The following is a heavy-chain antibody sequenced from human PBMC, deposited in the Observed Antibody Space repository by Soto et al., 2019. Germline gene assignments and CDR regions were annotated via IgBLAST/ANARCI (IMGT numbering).Heavy chain of an antibody. CDR1: GGSISSYY. V-gene: IGHV4-59*01. J-gene: IGHJ5*02. CDR2: IYYSGST. CDR3: ARVGIAVAGTGGPWFDP. D-gene: IGHD6-19*01. Sequence: SETLSLTCTVSGGSISSYYWSWIRQTPGKGLEWIGYIYYSGSTNYNPSLKSRVTISVDTSKNQFSLKLSSVTAADTAVYYCARVGIAVAGTGGPWFDPWGQGTLVTVSS.